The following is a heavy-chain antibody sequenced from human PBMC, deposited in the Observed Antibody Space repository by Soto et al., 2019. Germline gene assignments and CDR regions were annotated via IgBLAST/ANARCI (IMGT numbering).Heavy chain of an antibody. J-gene: IGHJ4*02. V-gene: IGHV4-4*02. CDR3: ARVLVGATTPDC. CDR1: GGSISSSNW. D-gene: IGHD1-26*01. Sequence: QVQLQESGPGLVKPSGTLSLTCAVSGGSISSSNWWSWVRQPPGKGLEWIGEIYHGGSTNYNPSLKSRLPISVDKSMHPVSLQLSSVTAADTAVYYCARVLVGATTPDCWGQGTLVTVSS. CDR2: IYHGGST.